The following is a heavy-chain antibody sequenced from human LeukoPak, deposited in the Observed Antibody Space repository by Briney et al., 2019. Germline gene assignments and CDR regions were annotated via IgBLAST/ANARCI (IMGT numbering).Heavy chain of an antibody. CDR2: ICAYNGNT. Sequence: GASVKVSCKASGYTFTSYGISWVRQAPGQGLEWMGWICAYNGNTNYAQKLQGRVTMTTDTSTSTAYMELRSLRSDDTAVYYCARSPYCTNGVCAGDWFDPWGQGTLVTVSS. V-gene: IGHV1-18*01. D-gene: IGHD2-8*01. CDR1: GYTFTSYG. J-gene: IGHJ5*02. CDR3: ARSPYCTNGVCAGDWFDP.